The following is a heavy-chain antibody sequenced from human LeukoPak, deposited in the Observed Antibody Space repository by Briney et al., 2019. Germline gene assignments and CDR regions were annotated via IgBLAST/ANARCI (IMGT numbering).Heavy chain of an antibody. CDR3: ARGNSYDSSGYPEYFQN. J-gene: IGHJ1*01. CDR1: GFTVSNNY. Sequence: GGSLRLSCAASGFTVSNNYMNWVRQAPGKGLEWVPVIYSGGSTSYADSVKGRFTISRDNSRNTVSLQMNTLRAEDTAVYYCARGNSYDSSGYPEYFQNWGQGTLVTVSS. CDR2: IYSGGST. D-gene: IGHD3-22*01. V-gene: IGHV3-66*01.